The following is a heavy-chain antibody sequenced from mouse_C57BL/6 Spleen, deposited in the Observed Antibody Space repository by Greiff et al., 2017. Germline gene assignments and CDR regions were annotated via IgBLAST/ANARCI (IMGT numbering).Heavy chain of an antibody. V-gene: IGHV5-9-1*02. J-gene: IGHJ3*01. CDR3: TINWDGGWFAY. CDR1: GFTFSSYA. Sequence: EVMLVESGEGLVKPGGSLKLSCAASGFTFSSYAMSWVRQTPEKRLEWVAYISSGGDYIYYADTVKGRFTISRDNARNTLYLQMSSLKSEDTAMYYCTINWDGGWFAYWGQGTLVTVSA. CDR2: ISSGGDYI. D-gene: IGHD4-1*01.